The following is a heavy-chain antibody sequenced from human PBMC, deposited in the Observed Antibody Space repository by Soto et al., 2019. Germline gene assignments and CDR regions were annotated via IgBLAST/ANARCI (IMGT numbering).Heavy chain of an antibody. Sequence: EVQLVESGGGLVQPGGSLRLSCAASGFTFSDHYMDWVRQAPGKGLGWVGLIRDKANSYTTEYAASVRGRFTISGDESTNSVYLQMNSLKTEDTAVYYWASRPGSGRSVDYWGQGTLVTVSS. D-gene: IGHD3-10*01. CDR2: IRDKANSYTT. CDR3: ASRPGSGRSVDY. CDR1: GFTFSDHY. V-gene: IGHV3-72*01. J-gene: IGHJ4*02.